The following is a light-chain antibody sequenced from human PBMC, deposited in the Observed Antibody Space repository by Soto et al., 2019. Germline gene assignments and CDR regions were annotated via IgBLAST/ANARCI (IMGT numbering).Light chain of an antibody. CDR1: SSDVGGYNL. Sequence: QSALTQPASVSGSPGQSITISCTGTSSDVGGYNLVSWFQHHPVRAPKLMIYEGTKRPSGVSNRFSGSKSGNRASLTISGLQAEDEAVYYCCSYAGGSTLIFGGGTQLTVL. CDR3: CSYAGGSTLI. V-gene: IGLV2-23*01. CDR2: EGT. J-gene: IGLJ2*01.